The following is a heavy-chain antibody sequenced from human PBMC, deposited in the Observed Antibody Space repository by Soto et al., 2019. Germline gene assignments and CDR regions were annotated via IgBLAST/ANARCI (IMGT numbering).Heavy chain of an antibody. D-gene: IGHD2-2*02. J-gene: IGHJ5*02. CDR1: GGSFSGYY. CDR2: INHSGST. CDR3: ARARPKVPAAIPGDDNWFDP. V-gene: IGHV4-34*01. Sequence: SETLSLTCAVYGGSFSGYYWSWIRQPPGKGLEWIGEINHSGSTNYNPSLKSRVTISVDTSKNQFSLKLSSVTAADTAVYYCARARPKVPAAIPGDDNWFDPWGQGTLVTVSS.